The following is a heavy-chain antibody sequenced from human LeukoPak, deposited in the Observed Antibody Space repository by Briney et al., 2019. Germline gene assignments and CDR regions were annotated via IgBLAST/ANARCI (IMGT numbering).Heavy chain of an antibody. V-gene: IGHV1-2*02. D-gene: IGHD6-13*01. CDR3: ARGEGSSIDY. CDR2: INPNSGGT. CDR1: GYTFTDYY. J-gene: IGHJ4*02. Sequence: ASVKVSCKASGYTFTDYYMHWVRQAPGQGLEWMVWINPNSGGTNYAQKFQGRVTMTIDTSISTAYLEVTRLRSDDMAVYYCARGEGSSIDYWGQGTLVTVSS.